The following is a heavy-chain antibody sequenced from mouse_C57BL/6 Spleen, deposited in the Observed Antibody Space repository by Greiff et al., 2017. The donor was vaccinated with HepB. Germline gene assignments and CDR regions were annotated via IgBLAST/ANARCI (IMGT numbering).Heavy chain of an antibody. V-gene: IGHV1-52*01. J-gene: IGHJ2*01. D-gene: IGHD1-1*01. CDR3: ARRGDYGSSGGFDY. Sequence: QVQLQQPGAELVRPGSSVKLSCKASGYTFTSYWMHWVKQRPIQGLEWIGNIDPSDSETHYNQKFKDKATLTVDKSSSTAYMQLSSLTSEDSAVYYCARRGDYGSSGGFDYWGQGTTLTVSS. CDR1: GYTFTSYW. CDR2: IDPSDSET.